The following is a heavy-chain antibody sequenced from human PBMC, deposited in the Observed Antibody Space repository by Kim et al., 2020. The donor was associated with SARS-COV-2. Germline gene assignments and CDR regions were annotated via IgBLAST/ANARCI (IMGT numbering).Heavy chain of an antibody. CDR2: ISSSGSST. Sequence: GGSLRLSCTASGFASNNYAMSWVRQAPGKGLEWVSSISSSGSSTYYTDSAKGRFTISRDNSKSTMYLQMNSLRAEDTAVYYCAKAPLNWHYIDYWGQGTLVTVSS. CDR1: GFASNNYA. J-gene: IGHJ4*02. V-gene: IGHV3-23*01. D-gene: IGHD3-16*01. CDR3: AKAPLNWHYIDY.